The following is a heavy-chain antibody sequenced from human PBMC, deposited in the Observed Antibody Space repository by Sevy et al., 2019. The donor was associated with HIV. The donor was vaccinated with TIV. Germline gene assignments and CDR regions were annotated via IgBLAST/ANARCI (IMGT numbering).Heavy chain of an antibody. V-gene: IGHV3-30*02. CDR2: IQYDGSNK. CDR1: GFSFSSYG. CDR3: VNEGGGEGGDH. Sequence: AGSLRLSCAASGFSFSSYGMHWVRQAPGKGLEWMSYIQYDGSNKDYADSVKGRFTISRDNSKNTLYLQMNSLRVEDTAVFYCVNEGGGEGGDHWGQGTLVTVSS. J-gene: IGHJ4*02. D-gene: IGHD2-21*01.